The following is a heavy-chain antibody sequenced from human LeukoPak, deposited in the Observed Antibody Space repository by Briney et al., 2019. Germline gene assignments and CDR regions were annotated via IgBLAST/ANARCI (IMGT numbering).Heavy chain of an antibody. CDR3: AIRAMVERAGYFDY. D-gene: IGHD5-18*01. Sequence: KPSETLSLTCAVYGGSFSGYYWSWIRQPPGKGLEWIGEINHSGSTNYNPSLKSRVTISVDTSKNQFSLKLSSVTAADTAVYYCAIRAMVERAGYFDYWGQGTLVTVSS. J-gene: IGHJ4*02. CDR1: GGSFSGYY. CDR2: INHSGST. V-gene: IGHV4-34*01.